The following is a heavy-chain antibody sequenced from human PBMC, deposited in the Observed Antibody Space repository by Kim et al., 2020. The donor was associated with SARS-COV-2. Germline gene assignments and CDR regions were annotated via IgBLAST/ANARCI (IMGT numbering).Heavy chain of an antibody. CDR1: GGTFSSYA. CDR2: IIPIFGTA. D-gene: IGHD3-22*01. J-gene: IGHJ3*02. CDR3: ARWGDNYDYYDSSSTDAFDI. V-gene: IGHV1-69*13. Sequence: SVKVSCKASGGTFSSYAISWVRQAPGQGLEWMGGIIPIFGTANYAQKFQGRVTITADVSTSTAYMELSSLRSEDTAVYYCARWGDNYDYYDSSSTDAFDIWGQGTMVTVSS.